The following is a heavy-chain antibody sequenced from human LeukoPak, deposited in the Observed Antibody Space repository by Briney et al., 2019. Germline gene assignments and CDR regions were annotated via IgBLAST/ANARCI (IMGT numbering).Heavy chain of an antibody. J-gene: IGHJ4*02. CDR1: GYTFTSYG. Sequence: ASVKVSCKASGYTFTSYGISWVRQAPGQGLEWMGWISAYNGNTNYAQKLQGRVTMTTDTSTSTAYMELRSLRSDDTAVYCGARDQVVRYCSITSCAPADYRGQGTLVTVSS. CDR2: ISAYNGNT. D-gene: IGHD2-2*01. V-gene: IGHV1-18*01. CDR3: ARDQVVRYCSITSCAPADY.